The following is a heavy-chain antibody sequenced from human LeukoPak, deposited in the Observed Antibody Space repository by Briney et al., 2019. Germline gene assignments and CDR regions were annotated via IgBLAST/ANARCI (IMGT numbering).Heavy chain of an antibody. J-gene: IGHJ6*03. CDR1: GGSFSDYY. D-gene: IGHD5-24*01. Sequence: ASETLSLTCAVYGGSFSDYYWTWIRQPPGKGLEWSGEIYYSGSTNYNPSLKSRVTISVDTSKNQFPLKLSSVTAADTAVYYCARDGYNPYYYYMDVWGKGTTVTVSS. V-gene: IGHV4-34*01. CDR2: IYYSGST. CDR3: ARDGYNPYYYYMDV.